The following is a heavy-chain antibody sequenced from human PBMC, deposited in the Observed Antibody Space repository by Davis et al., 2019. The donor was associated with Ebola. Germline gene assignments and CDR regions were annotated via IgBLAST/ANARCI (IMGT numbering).Heavy chain of an antibody. Sequence: GESLKISCAASGFTFSNYAMHWVRQAPGKGLEWVAVISFDGSNKYYTGSVKGRFTISRDNSNNTLYVQMYSLRAEDTAVYYCARSGYCPAGSCHYYYYGMDVWGQGTTVTVSS. V-gene: IGHV3-30*04. CDR2: ISFDGSNK. CDR1: GFTFSNYA. D-gene: IGHD2-15*01. CDR3: ARSGYCPAGSCHYYYYGMDV. J-gene: IGHJ6*02.